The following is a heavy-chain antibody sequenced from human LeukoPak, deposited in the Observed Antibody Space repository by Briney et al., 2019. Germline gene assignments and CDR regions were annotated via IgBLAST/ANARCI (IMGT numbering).Heavy chain of an antibody. CDR3: AREPMVPRVPFAY. V-gene: IGHV4-61*02. D-gene: IGHD3-10*01. J-gene: IGHJ4*02. Sequence: SETLSLTCRVSGGSISSDTDYWHWLRQPAGRGLEWIGRIYTSGNTNYNPSRKRRVPISLDTSKTQFSLTLNSVTPADTAVYYCAREPMVPRVPFAYWGQGILVTVSS. CDR2: IYTSGNT. CDR1: GGSISSDTDY.